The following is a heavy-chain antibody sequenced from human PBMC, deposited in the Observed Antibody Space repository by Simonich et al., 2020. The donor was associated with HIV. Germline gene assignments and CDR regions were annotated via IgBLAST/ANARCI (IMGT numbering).Heavy chain of an antibody. D-gene: IGHD3-9*01. CDR2: INHSGST. V-gene: IGHV4-4*02. J-gene: IGHJ3*02. CDR1: GGSISSSNW. Sequence: QVQLQESGPGLVKPSGTLSLTCAVSGGSISSSNWWSWVRKPPGKGLEWVGEINHSGSTNYNPSLQSRVTVSVDTSKNQFSRKLSSVTAADTALYYCARGDYYNIFTAYAFDIWGQGTMVTVSS. CDR3: ARGDYYNIFTAYAFDI.